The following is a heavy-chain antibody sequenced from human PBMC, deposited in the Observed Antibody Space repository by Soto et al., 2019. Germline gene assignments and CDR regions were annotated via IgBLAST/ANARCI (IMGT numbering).Heavy chain of an antibody. J-gene: IGHJ6*02. D-gene: IGHD2-8*01. CDR1: GFTFSGSA. CDR3: TRLGVYYYYGMDV. Sequence: SGGSLRLSCAASGFTFSGSAMHWVRQASGKGLEWVGRIRSKANSYATAYAASVKGRFTISRDDSKNTAYLQMNSLKTEDTAVYYCTRLGVYYYYGMDVWGQGTTVTVSS. CDR2: IRSKANSYAT. V-gene: IGHV3-73*01.